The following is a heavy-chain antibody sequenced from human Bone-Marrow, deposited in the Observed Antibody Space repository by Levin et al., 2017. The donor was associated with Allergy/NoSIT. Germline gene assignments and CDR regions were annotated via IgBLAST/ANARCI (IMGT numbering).Heavy chain of an antibody. V-gene: IGHV3-30-3*01. J-gene: IGHJ6*02. CDR1: GFTFSSYA. D-gene: IGHD3-22*01. CDR2: ISYDGSNK. Sequence: GGSLRLSCAASGFTFSSYAMHWVRQAPGKGLEWVAVISYDGSNKYYADSVKGRFTISRDNSKNTLYLQMNSLRAEDTAVYYCARERYYYDSSGYFDSYGMDVWGQGTTVTVSS. CDR3: ARERYYYDSSGYFDSYGMDV.